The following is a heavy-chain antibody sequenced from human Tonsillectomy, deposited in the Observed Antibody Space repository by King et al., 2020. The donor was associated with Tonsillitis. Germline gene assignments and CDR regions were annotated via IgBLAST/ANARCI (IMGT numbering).Heavy chain of an antibody. V-gene: IGHV3-43*01. CDR1: GFTFDDYT. D-gene: IGHD2-21*02. J-gene: IGHJ4*02. CDR2: ISWDGGST. Sequence: QLVQSGGIVVQPGGSLRLSCAASGFTFDDYTMHRVRQAPGKGLEWVSLISWDGGSTYYADSVKGRFTISRDNSKNSLYLQMNSLRTEDTALYYCSKDKGRDYYFDYWGQGTLVTVSS. CDR3: SKDKGRDYYFDY.